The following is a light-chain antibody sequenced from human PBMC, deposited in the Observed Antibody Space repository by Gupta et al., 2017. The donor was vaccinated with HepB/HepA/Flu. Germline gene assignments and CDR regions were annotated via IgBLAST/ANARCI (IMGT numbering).Light chain of an antibody. J-gene: IGKJ2*01. CDR2: LAS. CDR1: QDIKND. Sequence: DIQVTQSPSSLSASVGDRVTITCRASQDIKNDLDWFRQKPGKAPERLIYLASTLQSGVPSRFSGSGSGTEFTLTISSLQPEDFATYYCLQHDSFPFTFGQGTKLEIK. V-gene: IGKV1-17*01. CDR3: LQHDSFPFT.